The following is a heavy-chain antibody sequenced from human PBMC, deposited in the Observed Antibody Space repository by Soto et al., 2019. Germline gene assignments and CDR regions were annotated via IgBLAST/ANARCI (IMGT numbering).Heavy chain of an antibody. CDR2: ISYDGSIK. CDR1: GFTFSSHS. Sequence: QVQLVESGGGVVQPGRSLRLSCSASGFTFSSHSIQWVRQAPGKGLEWVAVISYDGSIKYYADSVKGRFTIPRDNSKNTAYLQMNSLRAEATAVFYCAREWSTSGDLDYWGQGTLVIVSS. V-gene: IGHV3-30-3*01. J-gene: IGHJ4*02. D-gene: IGHD3-10*01. CDR3: AREWSTSGDLDY.